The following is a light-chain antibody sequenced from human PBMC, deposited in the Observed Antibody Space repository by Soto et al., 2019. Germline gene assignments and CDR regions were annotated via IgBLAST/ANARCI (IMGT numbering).Light chain of an antibody. CDR2: GAS. V-gene: IGKV3-15*01. J-gene: IGKJ1*01. CDR3: QQFNNRPRT. Sequence: EIVMTQSPATLAVSPGERVTLSCRASQSVSSYLAWYQQKPGQAPRLLIYGASTRATGIPGRFSGSGSGTEFTLTISSLHSEDFAIYYCQQFNNRPRTVGQGTDVEIK. CDR1: QSVSSY.